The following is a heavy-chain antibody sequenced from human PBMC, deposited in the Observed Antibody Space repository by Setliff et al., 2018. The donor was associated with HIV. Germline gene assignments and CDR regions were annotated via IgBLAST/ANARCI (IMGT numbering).Heavy chain of an antibody. Sequence: SETLSLTCAVSGYSISSGCYWGWIRQPPGKGLEWIGSMYHTGSTYYSPSLNSRFTISVDASKNQFSLKLRSVTAADTAVYYCARQPLYNDYDWRSYYFDYWGQGSLVTSPQ. CDR2: MYHTGST. D-gene: IGHD5-12*01. V-gene: IGHV4-38-2*01. CDR1: GYSISSGCY. CDR3: ARQPLYNDYDWRSYYFDY. J-gene: IGHJ4*02.